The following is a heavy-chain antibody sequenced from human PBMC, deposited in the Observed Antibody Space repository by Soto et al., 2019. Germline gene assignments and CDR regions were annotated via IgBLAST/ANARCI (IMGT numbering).Heavy chain of an antibody. D-gene: IGHD3-10*01. CDR1: GFTFSSYW. CDR2: INSDGSST. CDR3: ARVGGSGSYRVLVY. V-gene: IGHV3-74*01. J-gene: IGHJ4*02. Sequence: GGSLRLSCAASGFTFSSYWMHWVRQAPGKGLVLVSRINSDGSSTSYADSVKGRFTISRDNAKNTLYLQMNSLRAEDTAVYYCARVGGSGSYRVLVYWGQGTLVTVSS.